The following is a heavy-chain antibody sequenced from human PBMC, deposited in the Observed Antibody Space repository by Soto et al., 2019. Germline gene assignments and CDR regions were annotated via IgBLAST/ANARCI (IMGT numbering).Heavy chain of an antibody. V-gene: IGHV4-39*02. CDR3: ARDVTFGEFPSDDY. Sequence: ASETLSLTCTVSGGSISSSSYYWGWIRQPPGKGLEWIGSIYYSGSTYYNPSLKSRVTISVDTSKNQFSLKLSSVTAADTAVYYCARDVTFGEFPSDDYWGQGTLVTVSS. J-gene: IGHJ4*02. D-gene: IGHD3-10*01. CDR2: IYYSGST. CDR1: GGSISSSSYY.